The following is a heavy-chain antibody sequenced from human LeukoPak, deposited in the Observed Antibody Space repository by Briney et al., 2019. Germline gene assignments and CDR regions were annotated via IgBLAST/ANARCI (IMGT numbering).Heavy chain of an antibody. CDR2: IRYVGSNK. CDR1: GFTFSSYG. Sequence: GGSLRLSCAASGFTFSSYGMHWVRQAPGKGLEWVAFIRYVGSNKYYADSVKGRFTISRDNSKNTLYLQMNSLRAEDTAVYYCASHPDYWGQGTLVTVSS. J-gene: IGHJ4*02. CDR3: ASHPDY. V-gene: IGHV3-30*02.